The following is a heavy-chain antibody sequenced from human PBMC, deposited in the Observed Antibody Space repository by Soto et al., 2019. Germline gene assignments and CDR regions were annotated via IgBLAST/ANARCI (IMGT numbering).Heavy chain of an antibody. J-gene: IGHJ3*02. Sequence: ASETLSLTCTVSGGSISSYYWSWIRQPAGKGLEWIGRIYTSGSTNYNPSLKSRVTMSVDTSKNQFSLKLSSVTAADTAVYYCARDRTTIFGVVIEVDAFDIWGQGTMVTVSS. CDR2: IYTSGST. D-gene: IGHD3-3*01. V-gene: IGHV4-4*07. CDR1: GGSISSYY. CDR3: ARDRTTIFGVVIEVDAFDI.